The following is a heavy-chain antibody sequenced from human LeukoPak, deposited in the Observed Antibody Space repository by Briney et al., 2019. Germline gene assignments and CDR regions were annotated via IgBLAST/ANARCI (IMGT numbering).Heavy chain of an antibody. CDR1: GFTFSSYS. V-gene: IGHV3-21*01. J-gene: IGHJ6*03. D-gene: IGHD2-2*01. CDR2: ISSSSSYI. Sequence: KPGGSLRLSCAVSGFTFSSYSMNWVRQAPGKGLEWVSSISSSSSYIYYADSVKGRFTISRDNAKNSLYLQMNSLRAEDTAVYYCAREILEDIVVVPAATIYYYYYYMDVWGKGTTVTVSS. CDR3: AREILEDIVVVPAATIYYYYYYMDV.